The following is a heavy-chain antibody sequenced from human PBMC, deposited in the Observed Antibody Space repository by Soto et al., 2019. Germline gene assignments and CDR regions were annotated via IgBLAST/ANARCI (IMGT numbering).Heavy chain of an antibody. CDR3: ARDQTVVTYEAFDI. J-gene: IGHJ3*02. CDR2: INSDGSTT. Sequence: EVQLVESGGGLVQPGGSLRLSCAASGFTFSSYWMHWVRQAPGKGLVWVSRINSDGSTTRYADSVKGRFTISRDTAKNTLYLQMNSLRAEDTAVYYCARDQTVVTYEAFDIWGQGTMVTVSS. CDR1: GFTFSSYW. D-gene: IGHD2-15*01. V-gene: IGHV3-74*01.